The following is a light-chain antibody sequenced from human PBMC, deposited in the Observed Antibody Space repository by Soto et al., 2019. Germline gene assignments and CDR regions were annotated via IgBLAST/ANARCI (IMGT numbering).Light chain of an antibody. CDR1: QSISSW. Sequence: DMQMTQSPPTLSASLGNRVTITCRASQSISSWLAWYQQKPGKAPKLLIYKASSLESGVPSRFSGSGSGTEFTLTISSLQPDDFATYYCQQYNSYSQTFGQGTKVDIK. V-gene: IGKV1-5*03. CDR3: QQYNSYSQT. J-gene: IGKJ2*01. CDR2: KAS.